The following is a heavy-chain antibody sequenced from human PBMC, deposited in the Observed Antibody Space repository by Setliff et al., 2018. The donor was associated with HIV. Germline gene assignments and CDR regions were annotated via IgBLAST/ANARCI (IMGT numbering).Heavy chain of an antibody. CDR1: GYSFTSYW. CDR3: ATFGGGAPTNWFDS. D-gene: IGHD3-10*01. Sequence: GESLKISCKGSGYSFTSYWIDWVRQMPGKGLEWMGIIHPGDSNTRYSPSFQGQVTISAAKSISAAYLQWSSLKASDSATYYCATFGGGAPTNWFDSWGQGTLVTVSS. CDR2: IHPGDSNT. V-gene: IGHV5-51*01. J-gene: IGHJ5*01.